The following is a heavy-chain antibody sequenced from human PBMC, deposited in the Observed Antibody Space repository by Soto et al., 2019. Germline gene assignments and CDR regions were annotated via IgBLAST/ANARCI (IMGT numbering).Heavy chain of an antibody. CDR3: TTDYCSGGSCYSYWLDP. D-gene: IGHD2-15*01. J-gene: IGHJ5*02. CDR1: GFTFSNAW. Sequence: GGSLRLSCAASGFTFSNAWMSWVRQAPGKGLEWVGRIKTKTDGGTTDYAAPVKGRFTISRDDSKNTLYLQMNSLKTEDTAVYYCTTDYCSGGSCYSYWLDPWGQGTLVTVSS. CDR2: IKTKTDGGTT. V-gene: IGHV3-15*01.